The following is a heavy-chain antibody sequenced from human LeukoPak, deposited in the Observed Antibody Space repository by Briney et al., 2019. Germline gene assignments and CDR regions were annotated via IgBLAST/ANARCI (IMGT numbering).Heavy chain of an antibody. J-gene: IGHJ4*02. CDR1: GFAFSGYA. Sequence: PGESLRLSCVASGFAFSGYAMSWVRQAPGKGLEWVSATSGSGRSTYYADSVKDRFTISRDNSKNTLYRQMSSLRAEDTAIYYCAKPSPLSSTTSHTFDYWGQGTLVTVSS. CDR3: AKPSPLSSTTSHTFDY. D-gene: IGHD5/OR15-5a*01. V-gene: IGHV3-23*01. CDR2: TSGSGRST.